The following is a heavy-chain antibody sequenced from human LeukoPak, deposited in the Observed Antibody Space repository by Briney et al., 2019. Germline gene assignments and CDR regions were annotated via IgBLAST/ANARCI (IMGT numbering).Heavy chain of an antibody. CDR3: ARVGTVVSAGYTQFDY. D-gene: IGHD2-8*02. V-gene: IGHV1-46*01. CDR2: INPSGGST. Sequence: GALVKVSCKASGYAFTSYYMHWVRQAPGQGLEWMGIINPSGGSTSYAQKFQGRVTMTRDMSTSTVYMELSSLRSEDTAVYYCARVGTVVSAGYTQFDYWGQGTLVTVSS. CDR1: GYAFTSYY. J-gene: IGHJ4*02.